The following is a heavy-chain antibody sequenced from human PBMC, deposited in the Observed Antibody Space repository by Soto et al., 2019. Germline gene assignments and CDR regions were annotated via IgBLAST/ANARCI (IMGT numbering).Heavy chain of an antibody. CDR3: ARDKGIAAAGTTGNWVNYYYGMDV. V-gene: IGHV1-69*13. CDR2: IIPIFGTA. CDR1: GGTFSSYA. Sequence: SVKVSCKASGGTFSSYAISWVRQAPGQGLEWMGGIIPIFGTANYAQKFQGRVTITADESTSTAYMELSSLRSEDTAVYYCARDKGIAAAGTTGNWVNYYYGMDVWGQGTTVTVSS. J-gene: IGHJ6*02. D-gene: IGHD6-13*01.